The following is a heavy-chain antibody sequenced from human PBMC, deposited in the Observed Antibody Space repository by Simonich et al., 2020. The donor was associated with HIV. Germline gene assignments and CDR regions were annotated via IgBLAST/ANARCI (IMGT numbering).Heavy chain of an antibody. Sequence: QVQLQQWGAGLLKPSETLSLTCAVYGGSFSGYYWSWIHQPPGKGLEWIREINHSGSTNYNPSLKSRVTISVDTSKNQFSLKLSSVTAADTAVYYCARRHPTTVTTPYFDYWGQGTLVTVSS. J-gene: IGHJ4*02. CDR3: ARRHPTTVTTPYFDY. V-gene: IGHV4-34*01. D-gene: IGHD4-17*01. CDR2: INHSGST. CDR1: GGSFSGYY.